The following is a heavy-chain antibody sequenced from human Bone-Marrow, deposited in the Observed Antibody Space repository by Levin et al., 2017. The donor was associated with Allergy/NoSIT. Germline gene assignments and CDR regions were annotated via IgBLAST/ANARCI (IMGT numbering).Heavy chain of an antibody. CDR2: ISYDGTFK. V-gene: IGHV3-30*03. CDR3: ARDPPQYDSSGVRHYYYDMDV. J-gene: IGHJ6*02. Sequence: TGGSLRLSCAASGFSISIYVMHWVRQAPGKGLKWVALISYDGTFKFYGDSVKGRFTISRDDSKNTLYLQMNSLRSEDTAVYYCARDPPQYDSSGVRHYYYDMDVWGQGTTVTVSS. CDR1: GFSISIYV. D-gene: IGHD3-22*01.